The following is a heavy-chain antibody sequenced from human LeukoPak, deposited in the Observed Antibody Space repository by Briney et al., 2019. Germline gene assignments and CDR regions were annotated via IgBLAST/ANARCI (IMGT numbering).Heavy chain of an antibody. CDR1: GGSIRSSY. Sequence: TSETLSLTCTVSGGSIRSSYWSWIRQAPGKGLEWIGFISYSGYTSYSPSLKSRVGISVDTSKSQFSLRLSSMTAADTAIYYCARGRNDNGGMFFDSWAQGTLVTVSS. CDR2: ISYSGYT. V-gene: IGHV4-59*01. D-gene: IGHD4-23*01. CDR3: ARGRNDNGGMFFDS. J-gene: IGHJ4*02.